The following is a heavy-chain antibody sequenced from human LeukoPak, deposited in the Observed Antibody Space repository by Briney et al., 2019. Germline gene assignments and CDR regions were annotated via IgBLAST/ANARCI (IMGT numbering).Heavy chain of an antibody. CDR2: IKQDGSEK. V-gene: IGHV3-7*01. CDR1: GLTFVSYW. J-gene: IGHJ4*02. Sequence: GGSRKLSWAAPGLTFVSYWMNWFRKPPGKGLEWVANIKQDGSEKYYVDSVKGRFTTSRDNAKNSLYLQMNSLRAEDTAVYFCARESDYWGQGTLVTVSS. CDR3: ARESDY.